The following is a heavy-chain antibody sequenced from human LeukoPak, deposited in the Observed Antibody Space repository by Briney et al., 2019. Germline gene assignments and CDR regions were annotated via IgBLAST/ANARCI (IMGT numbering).Heavy chain of an antibody. V-gene: IGHV3-23*01. CDR2: ISVSGSST. J-gene: IGHJ4*02. Sequence: PGGSLRLSCAASGFTFSTYAMNWVRQAPGKGLEWVSVISVSGSSTYYADSVKGRFTISRDNSKNTLYLQMNSLRAEDTAVYYCARRAGAYSHPYDYWGQGTLVTVSS. CDR1: GFTFSTYA. CDR3: ARRAGAYSHPYDY. D-gene: IGHD4/OR15-4a*01.